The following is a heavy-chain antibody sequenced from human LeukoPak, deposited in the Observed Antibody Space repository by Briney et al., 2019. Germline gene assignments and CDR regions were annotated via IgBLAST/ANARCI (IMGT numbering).Heavy chain of an antibody. CDR2: IYYSGST. Sequence: SQTLSLTCTVSGGSISSGDYYWSWIRQPPGKGLEWIGYIYYSGSTYYNPSLKSRVTISVDTSKNQFSLKLSSVTAADTAVYYCARWDPIGNDFDYWGQGTLVTVSS. J-gene: IGHJ4*02. CDR3: ARWDPIGNDFDY. D-gene: IGHD1-26*01. CDR1: GGSISSGDYY. V-gene: IGHV4-30-4*01.